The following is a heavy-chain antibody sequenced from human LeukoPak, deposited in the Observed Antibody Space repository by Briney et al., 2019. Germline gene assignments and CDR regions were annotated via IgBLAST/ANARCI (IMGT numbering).Heavy chain of an antibody. V-gene: IGHV1-46*01. Sequence: ASVKVSCKASGYTFSSYHMHWVRQAPGQGLEWMGIINSNSGDADYAQRFQGRVTMTRDTSTSTVYMEVRSLTSEDTAVYYCARSMGRGYYGMDVWGQGTLVTVSS. CDR1: GYTFSSYH. D-gene: IGHD5-24*01. J-gene: IGHJ6*02. CDR2: INSNSGDA. CDR3: ARSMGRGYYGMDV.